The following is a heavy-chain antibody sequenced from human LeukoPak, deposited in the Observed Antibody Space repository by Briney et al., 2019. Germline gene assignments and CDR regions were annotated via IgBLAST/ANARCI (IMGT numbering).Heavy chain of an antibody. V-gene: IGHV3-23*01. CDR2: ISRSDGTT. Sequence: GGSLRLSCAGSGFTFSSYAMTWVRQAPGTGLEWVSSISRSDGTTYYADSVKGRFTISRDNSKNTLYLQMNSLRAEDTAVYYCVRDDDRPDNGLDYWGQETLVTVSS. D-gene: IGHD3-22*01. CDR1: GFTFSSYA. J-gene: IGHJ4*02. CDR3: VRDDDRPDNGLDY.